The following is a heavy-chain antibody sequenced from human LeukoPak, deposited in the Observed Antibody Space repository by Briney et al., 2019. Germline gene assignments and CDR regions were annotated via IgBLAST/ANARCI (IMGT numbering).Heavy chain of an antibody. Sequence: SETLSLTCTVSGGSISSSSYYWGWIRQPPGKGLEWIGSIYYSGSTYYSPSLKSRVTISVDTSKNQFSLKLSSVTAADTAVYYCARKDIAVADPKENWFDPWGQGTLVTVSS. CDR2: IYYSGST. D-gene: IGHD6-19*01. CDR1: GGSISSSSYY. CDR3: ARKDIAVADPKENWFDP. J-gene: IGHJ5*02. V-gene: IGHV4-39*01.